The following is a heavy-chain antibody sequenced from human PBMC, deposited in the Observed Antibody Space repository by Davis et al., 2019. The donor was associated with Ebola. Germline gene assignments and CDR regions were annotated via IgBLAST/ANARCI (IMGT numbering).Heavy chain of an antibody. CDR1: GGSISSHY. J-gene: IGHJ6*02. D-gene: IGHD4-17*01. V-gene: IGHV4-59*11. CDR2: IYYSGST. CDR3: AREGLYGDYPPYYYYGMDV. Sequence: PSETLSLTCTVSGGSISSHYWSWIRQPPGKGLEWIGYIYYSGSTNYNPSLKSRVTISVDTSKNQFSLKLSSVTAADTAVYYCAREGLYGDYPPYYYYGMDVWGQGTTVTVSS.